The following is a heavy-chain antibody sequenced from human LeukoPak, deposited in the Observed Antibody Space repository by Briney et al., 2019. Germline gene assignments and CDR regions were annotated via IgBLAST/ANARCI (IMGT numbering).Heavy chain of an antibody. Sequence: ASVKVSCKASGYTFSGNFIHWVRQAPGLGLEWMGWINPNTGGTDSAEKFQGRVTLTRDTSLTTAYMELTSLRSDDTAVYYCARDPPAYPCTTTRCYPEVDYWGQGTLVTVSS. J-gene: IGHJ4*02. CDR3: ARDPPAYPCTTTRCYPEVDY. CDR2: INPNTGGT. CDR1: GYTFSGNF. V-gene: IGHV1-2*02. D-gene: IGHD2-2*01.